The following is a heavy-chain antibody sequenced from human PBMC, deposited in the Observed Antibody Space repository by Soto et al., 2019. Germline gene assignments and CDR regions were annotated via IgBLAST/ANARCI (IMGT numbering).Heavy chain of an antibody. D-gene: IGHD6-13*01. V-gene: IGHV2-5*02. CDR3: AHRQGAAAVAY. Sequence: QITLKESGPTLVKPTQTLTLTCSFSGFSLSSSGVAVGWIRQPPGKALEWLALIYWDDDERYSPSLQRRLTLSKXTSKNQVVLRMTNMDPSDTGTYYCAHRQGAAAVAYWGQGTLVTVSS. CDR1: GFSLSSSGVA. J-gene: IGHJ4*02. CDR2: IYWDDDE.